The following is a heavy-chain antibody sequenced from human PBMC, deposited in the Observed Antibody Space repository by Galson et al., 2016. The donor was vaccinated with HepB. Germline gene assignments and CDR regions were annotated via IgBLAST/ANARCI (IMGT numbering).Heavy chain of an antibody. Sequence: SVKVSCKASGYTFHNYHISWVRQAPGQGLEWMGWISADNGDTKSAQKFQGRVIMTADTYTATAYVELGGLRSDDTAVYYCAEYDRLRLLGVWGQGTAVTVSS. CDR3: AEYDRLRLLGV. CDR1: GYTFHNYH. CDR2: ISADNGDT. J-gene: IGHJ6*02. V-gene: IGHV1-18*01. D-gene: IGHD3-16*01.